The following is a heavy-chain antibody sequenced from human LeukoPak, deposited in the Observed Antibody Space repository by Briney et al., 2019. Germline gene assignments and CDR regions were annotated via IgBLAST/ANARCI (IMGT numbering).Heavy chain of an antibody. Sequence: GGSLRLSCAASGFTFSDYYMSWVRQAPGKGLEWVGRIKSKTDGGTTDYAARVKARFTISRDDSKNTLYLQMNSLKTEDTAVYYCTTDLELWFGELLTPSPDDYWGQGTLVTVSS. D-gene: IGHD3-10*01. CDR3: TTDLELWFGELLTPSPDDY. J-gene: IGHJ4*02. CDR2: IKSKTDGGTT. CDR1: GFTFSDYY. V-gene: IGHV3-15*01.